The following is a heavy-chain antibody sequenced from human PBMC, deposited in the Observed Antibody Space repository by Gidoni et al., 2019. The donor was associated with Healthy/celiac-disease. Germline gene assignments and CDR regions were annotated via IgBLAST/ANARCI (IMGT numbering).Heavy chain of an antibody. Sequence: QVQLVQSGAEVKKPGASVKVSCKASGYTFTSYYMHWVRQAPGQGLEWMGIINPSGGSTSYAQKFQGRVTMTRDTSTSTVYMELSSLRSEDTAVYYCARGKRGYSGYDYLGGTALDYWGQGTLVTVSS. V-gene: IGHV1-46*03. J-gene: IGHJ4*02. CDR2: INPSGGST. CDR1: GYTFTSYY. D-gene: IGHD5-12*01. CDR3: ARGKRGYSGYDYLGGTALDY.